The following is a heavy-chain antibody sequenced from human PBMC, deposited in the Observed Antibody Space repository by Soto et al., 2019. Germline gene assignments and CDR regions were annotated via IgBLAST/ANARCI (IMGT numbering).Heavy chain of an antibody. V-gene: IGHV3-30*18. Sequence: GGSLRLSCAASGFTFSSYGMHWVRQAPGKGLEWVAVISYDGSNKYYADSVKGRFTISRDNSKNTLYLQMNSLRAEDTAVYYCAKGEVYGFWSGYSDFDYWGQGTLVTVSS. CDR2: ISYDGSNK. D-gene: IGHD3-3*01. CDR3: AKGEVYGFWSGYSDFDY. J-gene: IGHJ4*02. CDR1: GFTFSSYG.